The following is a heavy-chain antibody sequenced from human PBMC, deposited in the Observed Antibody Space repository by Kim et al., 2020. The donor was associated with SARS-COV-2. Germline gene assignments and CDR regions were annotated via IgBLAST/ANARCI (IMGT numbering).Heavy chain of an antibody. Sequence: GGSLRLSCAASGFTFSSYAMNWVRQAPGKGLEWVAAIRGSGGSTYYADSVKGRFTISRDNSKNTLYLQMNSLRAEDTAVYYCAKNPATIPQTAFDIWGQGTMVTVSS. V-gene: IGHV3-23*01. D-gene: IGHD5-12*01. CDR1: GFTFSSYA. CDR2: IRGSGGST. J-gene: IGHJ3*02. CDR3: AKNPATIPQTAFDI.